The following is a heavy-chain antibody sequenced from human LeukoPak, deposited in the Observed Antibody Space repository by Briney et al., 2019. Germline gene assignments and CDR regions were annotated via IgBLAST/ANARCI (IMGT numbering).Heavy chain of an antibody. J-gene: IGHJ4*02. CDR1: GFTFNSAW. D-gene: IGHD6-6*01. CDR2: IKTKADGPA. V-gene: IGHV3-15*01. CDR3: VWSSTWDKRFYLDQ. Sequence: GGSLRLSCAASGFTFNSAWMSWVRQAPGKGLEWVARIKTKADGPAEYATPVKGRFAISRDDSQSMVYLQMSSLRSDDTAVYYCVWSSTWDKRFYLDQWGQGALVTVSS.